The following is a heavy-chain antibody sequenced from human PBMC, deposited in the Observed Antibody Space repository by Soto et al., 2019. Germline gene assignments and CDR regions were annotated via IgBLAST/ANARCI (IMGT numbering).Heavy chain of an antibody. CDR2: ISSSSSYI. D-gene: IGHD3-16*01. CDR3: AREPSIMITFGGVEADAFDI. J-gene: IGHJ3*02. CDR1: GFTFSSYS. Sequence: GGSLRLSCAASGFTFSSYSMNWVRQAPGKGLEWVSSISSSSSYIYYADSVKGRFTISRDNAKNSLYLQMNSLRAEDTAVYYCAREPSIMITFGGVEADAFDIWGQGTMVTVSS. V-gene: IGHV3-21*01.